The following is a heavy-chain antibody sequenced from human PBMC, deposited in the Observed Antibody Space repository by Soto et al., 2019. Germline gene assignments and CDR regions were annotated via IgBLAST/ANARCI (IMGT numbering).Heavy chain of an antibody. D-gene: IGHD3-22*01. V-gene: IGHV4-39*02. J-gene: IGHJ4*02. CDR2: MYYDETT. CDR3: ARSFGYWVPFDS. CDR1: GASISSSSYY. Sequence: PSETLSLTCTVSGASISSSSYYWGWIRQPPGKGLEWIGSMYYDETTYYNPSLKSRLTTSVDLSKNHFSLILTSVTAADTAVYYCARSFGYWVPFDSWGQGTLVTVSS.